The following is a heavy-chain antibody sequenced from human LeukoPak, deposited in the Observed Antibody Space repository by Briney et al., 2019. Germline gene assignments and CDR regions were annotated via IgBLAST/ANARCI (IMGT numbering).Heavy chain of an antibody. CDR2: IYSDGRT. Sequence: GGSLRLSRAASGFTVNSNYMSWVRQAPGKGLEWVSLIYSDGRTYYADSVKGRSTISRDNSKNTLYLQMNNLRAEDTAMYYCARVFGYDNSASREGYWGQGTLVTVSS. CDR3: ARVFGYDNSASREGY. D-gene: IGHD3-22*01. V-gene: IGHV3-53*01. CDR1: GFTVNSNY. J-gene: IGHJ4*02.